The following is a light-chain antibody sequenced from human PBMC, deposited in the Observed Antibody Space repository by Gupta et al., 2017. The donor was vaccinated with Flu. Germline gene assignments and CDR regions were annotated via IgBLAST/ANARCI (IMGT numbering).Light chain of an antibody. CDR2: RKH. CDR3: HAWDSFTASV. Sequence: LGQTATITCGRKNIATRNVHWYQQKPGQAPVLIIYRKHNRPSGIPERFAGSKSENTAALTINGAQAGDEADYYCHAWDSFTASVFGGGTKVTVL. CDR1: NIATRN. V-gene: IGLV3-9*01. J-gene: IGLJ3*02.